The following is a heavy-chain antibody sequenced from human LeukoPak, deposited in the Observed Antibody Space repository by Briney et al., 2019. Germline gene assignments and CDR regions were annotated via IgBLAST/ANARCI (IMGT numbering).Heavy chain of an antibody. D-gene: IGHD1-20*01. CDR2: INHEGGGI. V-gene: IGHV3-7*03. J-gene: IGHJ6*02. CDR3: ARYNWNVAGRCYGMDV. CDR1: GFTFSESW. Sequence: GGSLRLSCAASGFTFSESWMTWVRQVPGLGLEWVAHINHEGGGIQYVDSVKGRFTISRDNAKGSVYLQMNSLRSEDTAVYYCARYNWNVAGRCYGMDVWGQGTTVTVSS.